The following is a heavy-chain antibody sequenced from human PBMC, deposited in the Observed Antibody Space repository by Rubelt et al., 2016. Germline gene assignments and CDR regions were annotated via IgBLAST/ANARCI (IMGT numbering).Heavy chain of an antibody. CDR3: ARDLGTTNYYFDY. J-gene: IGHJ4*02. D-gene: IGHD1/OR15-1a*01. Sequence: GLEWLSAISDSGDSTYYADSVKGRCTISRDNSKNTLYLQVNSLRAEDTALYYCARDLGTTNYYFDYWGQRTLVTVSS. V-gene: IGHV3-23*01. CDR2: ISDSGDST.